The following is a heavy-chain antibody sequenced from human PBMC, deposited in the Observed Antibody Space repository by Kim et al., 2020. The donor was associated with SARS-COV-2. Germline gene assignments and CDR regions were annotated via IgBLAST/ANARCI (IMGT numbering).Heavy chain of an antibody. CDR2: NNTNTGNP. CDR1: GYTFTSYA. J-gene: IGHJ4*02. D-gene: IGHD3-10*01. V-gene: IGHV7-4-1*02. Sequence: ASVKVSCKASGYTFTSYAMNWVRQAPGQGLEWMGWNNTNTGNPTYAQGFTGRFVFSLDTSVSTAYLQISSLKAEDTAVYYCARDLSIFMVRGVIGYWGQGTLVTVSS. CDR3: ARDLSIFMVRGVIGY.